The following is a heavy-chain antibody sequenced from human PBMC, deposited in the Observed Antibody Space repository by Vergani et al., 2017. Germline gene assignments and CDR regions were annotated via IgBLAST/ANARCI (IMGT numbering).Heavy chain of an antibody. CDR2: INPNSGGT. CDR3: SCSRSRHYYYGMDV. CDR1: GYTFIGYY. D-gene: IGHD2-15*01. V-gene: IGHV1-2*02. Sequence: QVQLVQSGAEVKKPGASVKVSCKASGYTFIGYYMHWVRQAPGQGLEWMGWINPNSGGTNYAQKFQGRVTMTRDTSISTAYMELSRLISDDPAMYYCSCSRSRHYYYGMDVWGQGTSVTVSS. J-gene: IGHJ6*02.